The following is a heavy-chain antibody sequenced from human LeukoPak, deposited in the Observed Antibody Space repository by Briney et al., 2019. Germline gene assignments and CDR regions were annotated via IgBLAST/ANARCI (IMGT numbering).Heavy chain of an antibody. D-gene: IGHD6-19*01. CDR1: AFTFSSSG. Sequence: PGASLRLSCAVAAFTFSSSGMHWVRQARGKGMEWVAVIWYYGSNKYYAGPVEGRFTISRDNSKNTLYLQMNSLRAGDTAVYYCASGSSGWYESSFDYWGQGTLVTVSS. J-gene: IGHJ4*02. CDR3: ASGSSGWYESSFDY. V-gene: IGHV3-33*01. CDR2: IWYYGSNK.